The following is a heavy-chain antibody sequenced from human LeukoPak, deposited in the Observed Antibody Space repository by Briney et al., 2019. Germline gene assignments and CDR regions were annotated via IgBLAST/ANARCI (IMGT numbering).Heavy chain of an antibody. J-gene: IGHJ6*02. D-gene: IGHD5-12*01. V-gene: IGHV3-23*01. CDR1: GFTFSSYA. CDR2: ISGSGGST. Sequence: GGSLRLSCAASGFTFSSYAMSWVRQAPGKGLEWVSAISGSGGSTYYADSVKGRFTISRDNSKNTLYLQMNSLRAEDTAVYYCAKDPVTATPSPTYGMDVWGQGTTVTVSS. CDR3: AKDPVTATPSPTYGMDV.